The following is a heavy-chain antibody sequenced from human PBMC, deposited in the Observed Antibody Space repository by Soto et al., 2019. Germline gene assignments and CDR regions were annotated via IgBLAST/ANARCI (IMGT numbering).Heavy chain of an antibody. CDR3: SKWDGYGDY. J-gene: IGHJ4*02. D-gene: IGHD5-12*01. Sequence: EVQLLESGGDLIHPGGSLRLSCAASGFAFGRNSITWVRQTPGKGLEWVAGISAGGAFAWHADFVKGRFTISRDNSKNMVYLQMNNLRVDDTAVYFCSKWDGYGDYWGRGALVTVSA. CDR1: GFAFGRNS. V-gene: IGHV3-23*01. CDR2: ISAGGAFA.